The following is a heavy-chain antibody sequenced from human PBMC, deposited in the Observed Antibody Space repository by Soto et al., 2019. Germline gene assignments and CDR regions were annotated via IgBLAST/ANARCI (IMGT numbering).Heavy chain of an antibody. V-gene: IGHV3-7*05. J-gene: IGHJ6*02. CDR3: ARVYYYGSGSYYALDV. D-gene: IGHD3-10*01. CDR1: AFTFSNYW. Sequence: GGSLRLSCAASAFTFSNYWMTWVRQAPEKGLQWLGNINKERSEKYYVDSVRGGFTISRDNTKNSLSLQMDSLRAEDTAVYYCARVYYYGSGSYYALDVWGQGTTVTVSS. CDR2: INKERSEK.